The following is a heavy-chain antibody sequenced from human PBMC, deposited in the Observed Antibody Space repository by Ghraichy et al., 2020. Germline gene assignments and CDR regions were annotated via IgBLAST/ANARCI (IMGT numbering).Heavy chain of an antibody. J-gene: IGHJ1*01. CDR1: GITVSSNY. Sequence: GGSLRLSCVASGITVSSNYMNWVRQTPEKGLEWVSVISSDGNTYYADSVKGRFTISRDTSRNMVFLQMNNLRGEDTALYYCANDWGDGKIIHWGQGTLVTVSS. CDR3: ANDWGDGKIIH. CDR2: ISSDGNT. D-gene: IGHD2-15*01. V-gene: IGHV3-66*01.